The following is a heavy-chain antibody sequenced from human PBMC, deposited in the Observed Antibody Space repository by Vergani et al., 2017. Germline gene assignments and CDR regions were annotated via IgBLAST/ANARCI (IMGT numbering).Heavy chain of an antibody. CDR1: GFTFSSSS. J-gene: IGHJ4*02. Sequence: EVQLVESGGGLVKPGGSLRLSCAASGFTFSSSSMNWVRQAPGKGLEWVSSISSSSSYIYYADSVKGRFTISRGNAKNSLYLQMNSLRAEDTAVYYCARSKLGYGSGGSCYAAGYWGQGTLGTVSS. D-gene: IGHD2-15*01. CDR2: ISSSSSYI. V-gene: IGHV3-21*01. CDR3: ARSKLGYGSGGSCYAAGY.